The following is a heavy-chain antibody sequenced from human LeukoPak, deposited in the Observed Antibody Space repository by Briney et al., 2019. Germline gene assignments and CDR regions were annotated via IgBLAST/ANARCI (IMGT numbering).Heavy chain of an antibody. Sequence: PGGSLRLSCAASGFTFSSYWMSWVRQAPGKGLEWVANIKQDGSQRYYVDSVKGRFTISRDNAENSLYLQMNSLRAEDTAVYYCVRDMNWNFANWGQGTLVTVSS. CDR3: VRDMNWNFAN. D-gene: IGHD1-7*01. V-gene: IGHV3-7*01. J-gene: IGHJ4*02. CDR1: GFTFSSYW. CDR2: IKQDGSQR.